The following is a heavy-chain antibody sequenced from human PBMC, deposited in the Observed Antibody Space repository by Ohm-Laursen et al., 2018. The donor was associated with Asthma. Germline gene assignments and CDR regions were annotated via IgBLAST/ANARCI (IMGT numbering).Heavy chain of an antibody. Sequence: SLRLSCTASGFTFSSYGMHWVRQAPGKGLEWVAVISYDGSNKYYADSVKGRFTISRDNSKNTLYLQMNSLRAEDTAVYYCARDDGDSGGYYYTHIQYYFDYWGQGTLVTVSS. J-gene: IGHJ4*02. CDR1: GFTFSSYG. V-gene: IGHV3-30*03. D-gene: IGHD3-22*01. CDR2: ISYDGSNK. CDR3: ARDDGDSGGYYYTHIQYYFDY.